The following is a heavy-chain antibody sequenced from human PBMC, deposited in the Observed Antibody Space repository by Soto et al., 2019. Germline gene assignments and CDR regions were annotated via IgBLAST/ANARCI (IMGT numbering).Heavy chain of an antibody. J-gene: IGHJ4*02. V-gene: IGHV3-23*01. CDR3: AKTDSWNGYYNALDY. D-gene: IGHD3-3*01. CDR2: ISGSGGST. CDR1: GFTFSSYA. Sequence: PGGSLRLSCAASGFTFSSYAVTWVRQAPGKGLEWVSAISGSGGSTYYADSVKGRFTISRDNSKNPLYLQMNSLRAEATAVYYCAKTDSWNGYYNALDYWGQGTQVTVSS.